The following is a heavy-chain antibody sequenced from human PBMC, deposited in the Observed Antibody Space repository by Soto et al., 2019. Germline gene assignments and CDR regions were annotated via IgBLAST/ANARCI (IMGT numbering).Heavy chain of an antibody. CDR1: GGSISSYY. J-gene: IGHJ4*02. CDR2: IYYSGST. Sequence: SETLSLTCTVSGGSISSYYWSWIRQPPGKGLEWIGYIYYSGSTNYNPSLKSRVTISVDTSKNQFSLKMSSVTAADTAVYYCARSYDFWSGYFNFWGQGTLVTVSS. V-gene: IGHV4-59*01. CDR3: ARSYDFWSGYFNF. D-gene: IGHD3-3*01.